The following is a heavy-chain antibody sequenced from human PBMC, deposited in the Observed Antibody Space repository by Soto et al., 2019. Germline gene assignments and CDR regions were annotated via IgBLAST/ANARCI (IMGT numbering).Heavy chain of an antibody. D-gene: IGHD6-13*01. J-gene: IGHJ4*02. V-gene: IGHV3-23*01. CDR1: GFTFSSYA. Sequence: GGSLRLSCAASGFTFSSYAMSWVRHAPGKGLEWVSAISGSGASTYYADSVKGRFTISRDNSKNTLYLQMNSLRAEDPAAYYCAKEIDEQQLVPFDYWGEGALVTDSS. CDR2: ISGSGAST. CDR3: AKEIDEQQLVPFDY.